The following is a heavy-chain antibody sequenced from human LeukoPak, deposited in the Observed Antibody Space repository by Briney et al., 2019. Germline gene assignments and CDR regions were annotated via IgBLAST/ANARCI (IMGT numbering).Heavy chain of an antibody. D-gene: IGHD1-1*01. J-gene: IGHJ1*01. CDR1: GFTFSSYG. CDR3: ARDKAGNAEYFQH. Sequence: GGSLRLSCAASGFTFSSYGMHWVRQAPGKGLEWVAVIWYDGGNKYYADSVKGRFTVSRDNSKSALYLQMNSLRGEDTAVYYCARDKAGNAEYFQHWGQGTLVTVSS. V-gene: IGHV3-33*08. CDR2: IWYDGGNK.